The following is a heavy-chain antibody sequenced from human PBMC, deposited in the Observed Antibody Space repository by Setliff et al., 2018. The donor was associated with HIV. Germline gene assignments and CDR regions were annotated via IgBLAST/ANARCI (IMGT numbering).Heavy chain of an antibody. J-gene: IGHJ5*02. Sequence: SETLSLTCTVFGASITSHYWSWIRQSPGRELEWIGYIYSTGSTNYNPSLQSRVSISMDASKNKFSLKVTSVTAADTAVYFCARARGPPLPVLDLWGQGTLVTVSS. D-gene: IGHD3-10*01. CDR3: ARARGPPLPVLDL. V-gene: IGHV4-59*11. CDR2: IYSTGST. CDR1: GASITSHY.